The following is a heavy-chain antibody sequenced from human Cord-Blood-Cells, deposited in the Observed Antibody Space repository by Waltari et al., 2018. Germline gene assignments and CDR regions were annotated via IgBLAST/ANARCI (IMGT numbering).Heavy chain of an antibody. J-gene: IGHJ4*02. Sequence: QLQLQESGPGLVKPSETLSLTCTVSGGSIRSSRYYGGWIRQPPGKVLEWIGSIYYSGRTYYNPSLKSRVTISVDTSKNQFSLKLSSVTAADPAVYYCARHGRSSSWSLGYWGQGTLVTVSS. CDR1: GGSIRSSRYY. V-gene: IGHV4-39*07. D-gene: IGHD6-13*01. CDR2: IYYSGRT. CDR3: ARHGRSSSWSLGY.